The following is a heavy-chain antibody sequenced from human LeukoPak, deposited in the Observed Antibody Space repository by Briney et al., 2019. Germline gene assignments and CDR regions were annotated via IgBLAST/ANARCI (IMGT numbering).Heavy chain of an antibody. CDR3: AKDLISSGYSYYLDS. J-gene: IGHJ4*02. Sequence: GGSLILSCAASGFTCSTSSMNWLRQAPGKGLEWVSIISGSGGSTYYAYSVRGRFTISRDNSKNTVYLQMSSLRAEDTALYYCAKDLISSGYSYYLDSWGQGTLVSVSS. V-gene: IGHV3-23*01. D-gene: IGHD6-19*01. CDR1: GFTCSTSS. CDR2: ISGSGGST.